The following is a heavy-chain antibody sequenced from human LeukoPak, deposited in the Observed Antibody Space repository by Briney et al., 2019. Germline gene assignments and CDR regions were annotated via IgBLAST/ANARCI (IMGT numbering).Heavy chain of an antibody. Sequence: GGSLRLSCAASEFSVGSNYMTWVRQAPGKGLEWVSLIYSGGSTYYADSVKGRFTISRDNSKNTLYLQMNSLRAEDTAVYYCARVGLRAYYFDYWGQGTLVTVSS. CDR1: EFSVGSNY. CDR2: IYSGGST. V-gene: IGHV3-66*01. J-gene: IGHJ4*02. CDR3: ARVGLRAYYFDY.